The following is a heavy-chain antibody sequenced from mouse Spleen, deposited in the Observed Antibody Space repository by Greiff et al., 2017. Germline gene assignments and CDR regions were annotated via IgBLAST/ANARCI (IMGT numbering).Heavy chain of an antibody. Sequence: EVQLQQSGPELVKPGASVKISCKASGYTFTDYYMNWVKQSHGKSLEWIGDINPTNGGTRYNQKFKGKATLTVDKSSSTAYMELRSLTSEDSEGYYCARKGINSLLRLPYAMDYWGQGTSVTVSS. J-gene: IGHJ4*01. CDR3: ARKGINSLLRLPYAMDY. D-gene: IGHD1-2*01. CDR2: INPTNGGT. V-gene: IGHV1-26*01. CDR1: GYTFTDYY.